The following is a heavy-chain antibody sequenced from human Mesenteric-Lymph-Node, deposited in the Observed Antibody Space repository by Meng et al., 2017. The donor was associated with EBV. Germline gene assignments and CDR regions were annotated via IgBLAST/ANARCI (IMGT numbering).Heavy chain of an antibody. CDR1: GFTFNIYW. CDR3: VRDYPSFYP. V-gene: IGHV3-74*01. D-gene: IGHD3-16*02. J-gene: IGHJ4*02. Sequence: EVRLVESGGGSVQPGGSLRLSCVASGFTFNIYWMHWVRQAPGKGLVWVSRIDSDGSSTSYADSVKGRFTISRDNAKNTLYLQMNSLRAEDTAIYYCVRDYPSFYPWGQGTLVTVSS. CDR2: IDSDGSST.